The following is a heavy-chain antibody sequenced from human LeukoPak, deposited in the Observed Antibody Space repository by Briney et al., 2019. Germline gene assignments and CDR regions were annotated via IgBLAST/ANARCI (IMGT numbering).Heavy chain of an antibody. CDR2: ISGSGGST. CDR1: GFIFSSYA. J-gene: IGHJ4*02. V-gene: IGHV3-23*01. CDR3: ARGATLDY. Sequence: SGGSLRLSCAASGFIFSSYAMSWVRQAPGKGLEWVSSISGSGGSTYYADSVKGRFTISRDNSKNTLYLQMNRLRAEDTAVYYCARGATLDYWGQGTLVTVSS. D-gene: IGHD1-26*01.